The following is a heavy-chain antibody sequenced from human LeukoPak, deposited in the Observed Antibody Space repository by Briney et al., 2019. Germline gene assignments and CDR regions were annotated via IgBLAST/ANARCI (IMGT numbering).Heavy chain of an antibody. CDR3: ARAKQLLGGLGAFDI. D-gene: IGHD3-10*01. CDR2: IFYSGST. J-gene: IGHJ3*02. Sequence: SETLSLTCAVYGGSFSGYYWSWIRQPPGRRLDWIGFIFYSGSTNYNPSLKSRVTFSLDTSKNQFSLKLNSVTAADTAVYYCARAKQLLGGLGAFDIWGQGTMVTVSS. V-gene: IGHV4-59*01. CDR1: GGSFSGYY.